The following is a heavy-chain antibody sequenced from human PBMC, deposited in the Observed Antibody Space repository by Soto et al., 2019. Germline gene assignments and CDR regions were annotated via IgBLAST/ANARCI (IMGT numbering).Heavy chain of an antibody. Sequence: QITLKESGPTLVKPTQTLTLTCTFSGFSLDSRGLGVGWIRQPPEKALEWLALIYWDDDKRYSASLKSRLTVXKXXSKTQVVLTMTNMDPVDTGTYYGVRDSPDRYGFDYWGQGALVTVSS. CDR3: VRDSPDRYGFDY. CDR1: GFSLDSRGLG. CDR2: IYWDDDK. V-gene: IGHV2-5*04. J-gene: IGHJ4*02. D-gene: IGHD3-22*01.